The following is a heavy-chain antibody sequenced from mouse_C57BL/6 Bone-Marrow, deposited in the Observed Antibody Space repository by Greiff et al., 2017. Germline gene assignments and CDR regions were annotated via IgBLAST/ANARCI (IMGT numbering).Heavy chain of an antibody. Sequence: QVQLQQPGAELVKPGASVKLSCKASGYTFTSYWMHWVKQRPGQGLEWIGMIHPNSGSTNYNEKFKSKATLTVDTSSSTAYMQLSSLTSEDSAVYYCARWALRFAYWGQGTLVTVSA. CDR2: IHPNSGST. CDR3: ARWALRFAY. V-gene: IGHV1-64*01. J-gene: IGHJ3*01. CDR1: GYTFTSYW. D-gene: IGHD3-1*01.